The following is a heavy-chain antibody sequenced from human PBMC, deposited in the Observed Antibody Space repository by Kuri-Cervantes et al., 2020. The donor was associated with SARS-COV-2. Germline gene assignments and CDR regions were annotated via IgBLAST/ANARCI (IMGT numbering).Heavy chain of an antibody. Sequence: GESLKISCAASGFTFSSYWMSWVRQAPGKGLEWAANIKQDGSEKYYVDSVKGRFTISRDNAKNSLYLQMNSLRAEDTAVFYCARGVRDGYNYLFDYWGQGTLVTVSS. CDR3: ARGVRDGYNYLFDY. J-gene: IGHJ4*02. CDR2: IKQDGSEK. D-gene: IGHD5-24*01. CDR1: GFTFSSYW. V-gene: IGHV3-7*01.